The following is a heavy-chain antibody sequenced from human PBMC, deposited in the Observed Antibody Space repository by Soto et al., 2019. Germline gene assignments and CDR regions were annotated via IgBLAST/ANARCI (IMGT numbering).Heavy chain of an antibody. CDR3: ARNYGHAFHI. Sequence: QVQLQESGPGLVKPSETLSLTCTVSGGSISSYYWSWIRQPPGKGLEWIGYIYYSGSTNYNPSLKSRVTISVDTSKNQFSLKLSSVTAADTAVYYCARNYGHAFHIWGQGTMVTVSS. V-gene: IGHV4-59*01. CDR1: GGSISSYY. D-gene: IGHD1-7*01. CDR2: IYYSGST. J-gene: IGHJ3*02.